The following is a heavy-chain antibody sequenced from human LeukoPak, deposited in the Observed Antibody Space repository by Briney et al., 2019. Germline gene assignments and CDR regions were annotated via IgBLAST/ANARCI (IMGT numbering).Heavy chain of an antibody. Sequence: ASVKVSCKASGYTFTSYGISWVRQAPGQGLEWMGWISAYNGNTNYAQKLQGRVTMTTDTSTSTAYMELRSLRSDDTAVYYCARVVAYDSSGYDAFDIWGQGTMVTASS. V-gene: IGHV1-18*01. J-gene: IGHJ3*02. CDR3: ARVVAYDSSGYDAFDI. D-gene: IGHD3-22*01. CDR2: ISAYNGNT. CDR1: GYTFTSYG.